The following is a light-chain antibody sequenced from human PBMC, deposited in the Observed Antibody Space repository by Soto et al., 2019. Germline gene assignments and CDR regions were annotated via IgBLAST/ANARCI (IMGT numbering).Light chain of an antibody. V-gene: IGKV3-20*01. CDR2: GAS. J-gene: IGKJ2*01. Sequence: EIVLTQSPGTLSLSPGEGATLSCRASQSVSSSYLAWYQQKPGQAPRLLIYGASSRATGIPDRFSGSGSGTDFTLTISRLEPEDFAGYYCQQYGSSPLYTFGQGTKLEIK. CDR3: QQYGSSPLYT. CDR1: QSVSSSY.